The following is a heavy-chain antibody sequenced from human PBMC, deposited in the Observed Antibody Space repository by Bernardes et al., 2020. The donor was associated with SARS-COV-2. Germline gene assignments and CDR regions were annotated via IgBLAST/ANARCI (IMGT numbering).Heavy chain of an antibody. V-gene: IGHV3-23*01. Sequence: GGSLRLSCSASGLTFSLYAMGWVRQAPGRGLQWISSIFGSGETAFYADSVKGRFTISRDNSNNNLFLQMSGLTADDTAIYFCAKDDATHDFWSGGFDNYYPMDAWGQGTAVTVSS. CDR3: AKDDATHDFWSGGFDNYYPMDA. D-gene: IGHD3-3*01. CDR2: IFGSGETA. CDR1: GLTFSLYA. J-gene: IGHJ6*02.